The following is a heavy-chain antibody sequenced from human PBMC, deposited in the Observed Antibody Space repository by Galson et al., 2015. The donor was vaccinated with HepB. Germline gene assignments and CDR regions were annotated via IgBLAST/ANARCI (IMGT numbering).Heavy chain of an antibody. CDR3: ARQSEPGYSAHPLDY. CDR2: TSYDGNYK. V-gene: IGHV3-30*03. J-gene: IGHJ4*02. CDR1: GFNISNNF. D-gene: IGHD4-11*01. Sequence: SLRLSCAVSGFNISNNFITWVRRAPGKGLEWLAATSYDGNYKYYVDSVKGRFTISRDNSKDTLYLQMDRLRPDDTAVYYCARQSEPGYSAHPLDYWGLGTLVTVSS.